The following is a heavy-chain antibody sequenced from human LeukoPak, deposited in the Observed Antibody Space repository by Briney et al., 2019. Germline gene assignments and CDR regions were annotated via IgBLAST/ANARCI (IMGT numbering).Heavy chain of an antibody. CDR3: ARDARGSEYYFDY. CDR1: GGSISSYY. D-gene: IGHD6-19*01. V-gene: IGHV4-4*07. Sequence: SETLSLTCTVSGGSISSYYWSWIRQPAGKGLEWIGRIYTSGSTSYNPSLKSRVTMSVDTSKNQLSLKLGSVTAADTAVYYCARDARGSEYYFDYWGQGTLVTVSS. J-gene: IGHJ4*02. CDR2: IYTSGST.